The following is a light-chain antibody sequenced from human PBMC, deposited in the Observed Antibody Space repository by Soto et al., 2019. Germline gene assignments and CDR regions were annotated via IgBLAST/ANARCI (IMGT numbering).Light chain of an antibody. CDR1: SSDVGRYNY. CDR3: NSYTSSTAYV. J-gene: IGLJ1*01. Sequence: VLTQPASVSGSPGQSITISCTGASSDVGRYNYVSWYQLHPGKAPKLIIYEVSNRPSGVSNRFSGSKSGNTASLTISGLRAEDEADYYCNSYTSSTAYVFGTGTKVTVL. V-gene: IGLV2-14*01. CDR2: EVS.